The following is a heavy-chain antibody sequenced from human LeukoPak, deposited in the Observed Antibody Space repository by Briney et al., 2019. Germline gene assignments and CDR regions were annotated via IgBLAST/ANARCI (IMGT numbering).Heavy chain of an antibody. CDR3: ARDVRDVLDY. CDR2: IKQDGSEK. V-gene: IGHV3-7*04. CDR1: GFTFSIYW. J-gene: IGHJ4*02. Sequence: PGGSLRLSCAASGFTFSIYWMSWVRQAPGKGLEWVANIKQDGSEKYYVDSMKGRFTISRDNAENSLYLQMNSLRAEDTAVYYCARDVRDVLDYWGQGTLVTVSS.